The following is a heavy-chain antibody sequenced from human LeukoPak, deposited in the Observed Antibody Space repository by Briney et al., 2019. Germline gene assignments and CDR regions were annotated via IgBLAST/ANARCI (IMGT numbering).Heavy chain of an antibody. CDR2: IKQDGSEK. Sequence: GGSLRLSCAASGFTFSSYWMSWVRQAPGKGLEWVANIKQDGSEKYYVDSVKGRFTISRDNAKNSLYLQMNSLRAEDTAVYYCARDWEAAGTAFDYWGQGTLVTVSS. J-gene: IGHJ4*02. D-gene: IGHD6-13*01. CDR1: GFTFSSYW. V-gene: IGHV3-7*01. CDR3: ARDWEAAGTAFDY.